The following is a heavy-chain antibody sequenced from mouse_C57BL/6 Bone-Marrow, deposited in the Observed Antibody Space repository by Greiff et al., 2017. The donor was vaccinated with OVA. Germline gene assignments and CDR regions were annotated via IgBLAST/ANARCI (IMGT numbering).Heavy chain of an antibody. CDR1: GYTFTSYW. D-gene: IGHD4-1*01. CDR3: ARRNWAWFAY. Sequence: VQLQQPGAELVKPGASVKLSCKASGYTFTSYWMHWVKQRPGRGLEWIGRIDPTGGGTKYNEKFKSKATLTVDKPSSTAYMQLSSLTSEDSAVYYCARRNWAWFAYWGQGPLVTVSA. CDR2: IDPTGGGT. V-gene: IGHV1-72*01. J-gene: IGHJ3*01.